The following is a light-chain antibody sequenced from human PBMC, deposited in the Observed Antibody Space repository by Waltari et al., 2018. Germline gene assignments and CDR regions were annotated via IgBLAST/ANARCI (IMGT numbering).Light chain of an antibody. CDR1: QSISTY. V-gene: IGKV1-39*01. CDR3: QQSYVIPYT. J-gene: IGKJ2*01. Sequence: DIQMTQSPSSLSASVGDRVTITCRASQSISTYLNWYQQKPGKAPKLLIYTTSSLQSGVPSRFSGSGSGTDFTLTISSLQPEDVATYYCQQSYVIPYTFGQGTKLEIK. CDR2: TTS.